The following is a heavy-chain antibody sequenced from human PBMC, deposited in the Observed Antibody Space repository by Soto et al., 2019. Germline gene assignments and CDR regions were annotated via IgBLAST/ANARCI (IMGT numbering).Heavy chain of an antibody. J-gene: IGHJ5*02. CDR1: GFTFSSYA. CDR2: ISYNGSNK. V-gene: IGHV3-30-3*01. CDR3: ARDPDYYDSSGPHIGNWFDP. D-gene: IGHD3-22*01. Sequence: PGGSLRLSCAASGFTFSSYAMHWVRQAPGKGLEWVAVISYNGSNKYYADSVKGRFTISRDNSKNTLYLQMNSLRAEDTAVYYCARDPDYYDSSGPHIGNWFDPWGQGILVTVSS.